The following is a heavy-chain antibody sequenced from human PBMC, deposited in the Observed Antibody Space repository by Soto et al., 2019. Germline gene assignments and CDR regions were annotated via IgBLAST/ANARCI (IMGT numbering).Heavy chain of an antibody. J-gene: IGHJ4*02. Sequence: GASVKVSCKASGGTFSSYTISWVRQAPGQGLEWMGRIIPILGIANYAQKFQGRVTITADKSTSTAYMELSSLRSEDTAVYYCARGGYCSSTSCSTLDYWGQGTLVTVSS. V-gene: IGHV1-69*02. CDR1: GGTFSSYT. D-gene: IGHD2-2*01. CDR2: IIPILGIA. CDR3: ARGGYCSSTSCSTLDY.